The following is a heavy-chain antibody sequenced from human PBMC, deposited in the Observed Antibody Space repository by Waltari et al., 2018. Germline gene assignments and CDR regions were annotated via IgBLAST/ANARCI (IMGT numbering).Heavy chain of an antibody. V-gene: IGHV3-11*01. CDR2: ISDSGSSP. Sequence: QVQLVESGGGLVNPGGSLRLSFAASGFTFSDPYMSWIRQAPGKGLEWLSYISDSGSSPYYADSVKGRFTLSRDNAKNSVYLQMNSLRVEDTAVYYCARSVRSPGDWGQGTLVTVSS. D-gene: IGHD3-10*02. CDR3: ARSVRSPGD. J-gene: IGHJ4*02. CDR1: GFTFSDPY.